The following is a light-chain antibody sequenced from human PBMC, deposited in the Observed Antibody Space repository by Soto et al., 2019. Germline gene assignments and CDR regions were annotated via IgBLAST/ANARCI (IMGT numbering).Light chain of an antibody. J-gene: IGLJ1*01. V-gene: IGLV2-14*01. Sequence: QSVLSQAASVSGSPGQSITISCTGTSSDVGGYKFVSWYQHHPGKAPKLMISEFSNRPSGVSNRFSGSKSGNTASLTISGLQVEDEADYYCASYSSSSTLYVFGTGTKVTVL. CDR2: EFS. CDR3: ASYSSSSTLYV. CDR1: SSDVGGYKF.